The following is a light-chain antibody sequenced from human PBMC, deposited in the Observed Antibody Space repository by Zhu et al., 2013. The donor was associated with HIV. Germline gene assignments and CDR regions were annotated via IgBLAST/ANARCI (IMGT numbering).Light chain of an antibody. CDR1: QYVSSN. J-gene: IGKJ5*01. V-gene: IGKV3-15*01. Sequence: EIMMTQSPATLSVSPGERATLACRASQYVSSNLAWYQQKPGQVPRLLIYGASTRATGILARFSGSGSGTDFTLTINSLQSEDFAVYYCQQYHNWPITFGQGTRLEI. CDR2: GAS. CDR3: QQYHNWPIT.